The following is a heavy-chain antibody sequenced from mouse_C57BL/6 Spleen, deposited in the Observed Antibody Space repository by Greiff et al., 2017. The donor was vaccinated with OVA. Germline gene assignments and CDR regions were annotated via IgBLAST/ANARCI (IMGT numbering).Heavy chain of an antibody. Sequence: VQLQQSGAELVRPGASVTLSCKASGYTFTDYEMHWVKQTPVHGLEWIGAIDPETGGTAYNQKFKGKAILTADKSSSTAYMELRSLTSEDSAVYYCTRSTVVATGYFDVWGTGTTVTVSS. CDR3: TRSTVVATGYFDV. CDR2: IDPETGGT. D-gene: IGHD1-1*01. CDR1: GYTFTDYE. V-gene: IGHV1-15*01. J-gene: IGHJ1*03.